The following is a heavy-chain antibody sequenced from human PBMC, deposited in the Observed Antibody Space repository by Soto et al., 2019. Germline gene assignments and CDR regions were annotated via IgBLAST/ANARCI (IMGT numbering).Heavy chain of an antibody. J-gene: IGHJ6*02. CDR3: ARYIKYYGMDV. CDR2: IYHSGST. Sequence: LSLTCAVSGGSISSGGYSWSWIRQPPGKGLEWIGYIYHSGSTYYNPPLKSRVTISVDRSKNQFSLKLSSVTAADTAVYYCARYIKYYGMDVWGQGTTVTVSS. V-gene: IGHV4-30-2*01. D-gene: IGHD1-1*01. CDR1: GGSISSGGYS.